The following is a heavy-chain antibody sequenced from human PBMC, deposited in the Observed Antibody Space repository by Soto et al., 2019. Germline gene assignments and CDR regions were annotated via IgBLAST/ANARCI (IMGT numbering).Heavy chain of an antibody. CDR3: ARDYDILLTGGYYYGMDV. Sequence: PGGSLRLSCVASGFTFSSYEMNWVRQAPGKGLEWVSKISNSASRIYYADSVKGRFTISRDNAKNSLFLQMNSLRVEDTAVYYCARDYDILLTGGYYYGMDVWGQGTTVTVSS. D-gene: IGHD3-9*01. CDR1: GFTFSSYE. V-gene: IGHV3-48*03. J-gene: IGHJ6*02. CDR2: ISNSASRI.